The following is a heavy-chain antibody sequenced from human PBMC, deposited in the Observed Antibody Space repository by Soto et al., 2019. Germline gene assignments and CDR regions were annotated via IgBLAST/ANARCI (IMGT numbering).Heavy chain of an antibody. CDR1: GYTFTTYY. V-gene: IGHV1-46*01. CDR3: ARDPNFSLTFHYYGMDV. J-gene: IGHJ6*02. Sequence: QVQLVQSGAEVKKPGASVKISCKASGYTFTTYYLHWVRQAPGQGLEWMGIINPDTGSTSSAQNFRGRGSVTRDTSTSTVYMELYSRSSEDTAVYYCARDPNFSLTFHYYGMDVWGQGTTVTVSS. CDR2: INPDTGST.